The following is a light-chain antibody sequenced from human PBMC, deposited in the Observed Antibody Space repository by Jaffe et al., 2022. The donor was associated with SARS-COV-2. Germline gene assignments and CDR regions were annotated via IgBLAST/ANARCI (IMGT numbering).Light chain of an antibody. CDR3: QQSYSSPRT. V-gene: IGKV1-39*01. Sequence: DIQMTQSPTSLSASVGDRVTITCRTSQSISNYLNWYQQKPGRAPKLLIYAASSLQSGVPSRFSGSGSETAFTLTIRDLQPEDFATYYCQQSYSSPRTFGPGTKVDI. J-gene: IGKJ3*01. CDR1: QSISNY. CDR2: AAS.